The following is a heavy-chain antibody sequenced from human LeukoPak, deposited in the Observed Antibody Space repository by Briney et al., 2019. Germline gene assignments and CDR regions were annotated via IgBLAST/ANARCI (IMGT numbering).Heavy chain of an antibody. CDR1: GFTFMNSA. CDR2: IVVGSGNT. Sequence: GASVKVSCKAPGFTFMNSAVQWVRQARGQRLEWIGWIVVGSGNTDYAQKFQGRVTITRDMSTGTAHMELRSPRSEDTAVYYCAADFGGERQLVRYYGLDVWGQGTAVTVSS. D-gene: IGHD6-13*01. J-gene: IGHJ6*02. V-gene: IGHV1-58*01. CDR3: AADFGGERQLVRYYGLDV.